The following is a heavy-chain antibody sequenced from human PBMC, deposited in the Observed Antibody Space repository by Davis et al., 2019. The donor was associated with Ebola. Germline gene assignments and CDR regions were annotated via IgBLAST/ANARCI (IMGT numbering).Heavy chain of an antibody. CDR3: ARRILISSRGAMDV. J-gene: IGHJ6*02. CDR1: GFTIDDLA. Sequence: SLKISCVASGFTIDDLAMHWVRQAPGKGLEWVSGVTWNSGVIGYADSVKGRFTVSRDNAQNSLHLQMNSLRDEDTGVYYCARRILISSRGAMDVWGQGTTVTVSS. V-gene: IGHV3-9*01. D-gene: IGHD2-15*01. CDR2: VTWNSGVI.